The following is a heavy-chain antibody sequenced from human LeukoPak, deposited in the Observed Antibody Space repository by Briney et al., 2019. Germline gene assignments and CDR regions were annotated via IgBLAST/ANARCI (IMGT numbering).Heavy chain of an antibody. CDR2: TSSDLNVK. J-gene: IGHJ4*02. Sequence: GGSLRLSWAASGFTFGNYVIHWFRQAPGKGLEWVAVTSSDLNVKLYADSVKGRFTISRDNSRSTLYLQMNSLRPEDTAIYYCAREGYYGSGSPPSLYFDYWGQGTLVTVSS. V-gene: IGHV3-30-3*01. CDR1: GFTFGNYV. D-gene: IGHD3-10*01. CDR3: AREGYYGSGSPPSLYFDY.